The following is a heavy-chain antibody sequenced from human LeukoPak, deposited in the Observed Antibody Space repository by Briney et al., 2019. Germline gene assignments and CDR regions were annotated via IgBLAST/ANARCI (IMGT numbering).Heavy chain of an antibody. Sequence: PGGSLRLSCVASGFTFDDYGMSWVRQAPGKGLEWVSGINWNGGSTGYADSVKGRFTISRDNAKNSLYLQMNSLRAEDTALYHCARDWVAYYDSSAYWFDPWGQGTLVTVSS. CDR2: INWNGGST. D-gene: IGHD3-22*01. CDR3: ARDWVAYYDSSAYWFDP. CDR1: GFTFDDYG. V-gene: IGHV3-20*01. J-gene: IGHJ5*02.